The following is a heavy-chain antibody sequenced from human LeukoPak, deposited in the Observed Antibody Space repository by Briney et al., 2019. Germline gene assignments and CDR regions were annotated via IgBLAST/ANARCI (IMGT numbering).Heavy chain of an antibody. CDR1: GGSFSGYY. D-gene: IGHD2-8*01. V-gene: IGHV4-34*01. CDR3: VYGVSNWFVP. CDR2: INHSGST. Sequence: SETLSLTCAVYGGSFSGYYWSWIRQPPGKGLEWIGEINHSGSTNYNPSLKSRVTISVDTSKNQFSLKLSSVTAADTAVYYCVYGVSNWFVPWGQGTLVTVSS. J-gene: IGHJ5*02.